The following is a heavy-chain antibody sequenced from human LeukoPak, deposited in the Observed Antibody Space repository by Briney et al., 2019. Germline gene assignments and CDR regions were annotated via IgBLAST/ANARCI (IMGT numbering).Heavy chain of an antibody. J-gene: IGHJ4*02. CDR2: MNPNSGNT. Sequence: ASVKVSCKASGYTFISCDINWVRQATGQGLEWVGWMNPNSGNTGYGQSFQGRITMTRDISIGTAYMELSNLTSEDTAIYYCTRGSSGRRDNWGQGTLVTVSA. CDR3: TRGSSGRRDN. D-gene: IGHD6-19*01. V-gene: IGHV1-8*01. CDR1: GYTFISCD.